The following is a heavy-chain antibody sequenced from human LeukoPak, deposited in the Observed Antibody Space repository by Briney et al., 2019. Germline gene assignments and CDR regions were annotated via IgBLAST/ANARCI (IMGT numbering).Heavy chain of an antibody. D-gene: IGHD2-15*01. CDR1: GFTFDDYT. Sequence: GGSLRLSCAASGFTFDDYTMHWVRQAPGKGLEWVSLISWDGGSTYYADSVKGRFTISRDNSKNSLYLQMNSLRTEDTALYYCAKDRGYGGGFSTAIYYYGMDVWGQGTTVTVSS. CDR3: AKDRGYGGGFSTAIYYYGMDV. J-gene: IGHJ6*02. V-gene: IGHV3-43*01. CDR2: ISWDGGST.